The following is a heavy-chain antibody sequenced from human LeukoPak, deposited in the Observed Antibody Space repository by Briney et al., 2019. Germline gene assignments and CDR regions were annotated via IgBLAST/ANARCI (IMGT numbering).Heavy chain of an antibody. V-gene: IGHV1-18*01. CDR1: GYTFTSYG. D-gene: IGHD3-9*01. CDR2: ISAYNGNT. J-gene: IGHJ4*02. CDR3: ARDHDILTGPESFDY. Sequence: ASVKVSCKASGYTFTSYGVSWVRQAPGQGLEWMGWISAYNGNTDYAQKLQGRVTLTTDTSTSTAYMELRSLRSDDTAVYYCARDHDILTGPESFDYWGQGTLVTVSS.